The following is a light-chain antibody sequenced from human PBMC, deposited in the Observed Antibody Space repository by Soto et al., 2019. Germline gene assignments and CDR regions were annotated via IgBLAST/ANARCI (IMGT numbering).Light chain of an antibody. J-gene: IGKJ1*01. CDR2: AAS. Sequence: DIQMTQSPPSLSASVGDTVSITCRASQSISSYLNWYQQKPGKAPKLLIYAASSLQSGVPSRFSGSGSGTDFTLTISSLQPEDFATYYCQQSYSTPWTFGQGTKWIS. V-gene: IGKV1-39*01. CDR1: QSISSY. CDR3: QQSYSTPWT.